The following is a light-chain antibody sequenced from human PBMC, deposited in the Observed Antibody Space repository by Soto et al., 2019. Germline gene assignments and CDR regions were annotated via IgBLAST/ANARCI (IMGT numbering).Light chain of an antibody. Sequence: DIQMTQSPSSLSASVGDRVTITCRASQSINNYVSWYQQKSGKAPDRLIFGASTLASGVPSRFSGSGSGTNFTLTISGLQPEDVATYFCQQTFSSPLTVGGGTKVDIK. V-gene: IGKV1-39*01. CDR1: QSINNY. CDR2: GAS. J-gene: IGKJ4*01. CDR3: QQTFSSPLT.